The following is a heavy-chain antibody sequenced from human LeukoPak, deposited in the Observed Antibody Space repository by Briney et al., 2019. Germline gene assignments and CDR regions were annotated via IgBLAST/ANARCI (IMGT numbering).Heavy chain of an antibody. V-gene: IGHV4-34*01. CDR2: INHTGST. CDR3: ARDGPAARELNNAFDI. Sequence: PSETLSLTCAVDGGSFSGYYWSWIRQPPGKGLEWIGEINHTGSTNYNPSLKSRGTISEDTSKNQFSLKLSSVTAADTAVYYCARDGPAARELNNAFDIWGQGTVVTVSS. J-gene: IGHJ3*02. D-gene: IGHD6-6*01. CDR1: GGSFSGYY.